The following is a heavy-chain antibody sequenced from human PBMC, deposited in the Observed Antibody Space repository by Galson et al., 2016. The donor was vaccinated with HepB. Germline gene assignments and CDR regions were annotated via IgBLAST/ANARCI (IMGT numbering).Heavy chain of an antibody. J-gene: IGHJ6*02. CDR3: ADAGTTHYFYYYYDLDV. D-gene: IGHD1-14*01. V-gene: IGHV3-23*01. CDR2: RSGSGSST. CDR1: GFPFRNYG. Sequence: SLRLSCAASGFPFRNYGMSWVRQAPGKGLQWVAARSGSGSSTYYADSVKGRFTISRDNSKNTLYLQMNSLRVEDTAIYYCADAGTTHYFYYYYDLDVWGQGTTVTVSS.